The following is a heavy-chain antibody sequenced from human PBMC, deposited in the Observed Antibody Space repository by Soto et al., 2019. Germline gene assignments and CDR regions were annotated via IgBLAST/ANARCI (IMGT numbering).Heavy chain of an antibody. CDR3: AKAYGGNEKY. D-gene: IGHD2-15*01. Sequence: PGGSLRRSCAASGLTFSSYGMHWVRQAAGKGLEWVAVISYAGSNKSYADSVKGRFTISRDHSKNTLYLQMNSLRAEDTAVYYCAKAYGGNEKYWGQGTMVTVSS. CDR2: ISYAGSNK. V-gene: IGHV3-30*18. CDR1: GLTFSSYG. J-gene: IGHJ4*02.